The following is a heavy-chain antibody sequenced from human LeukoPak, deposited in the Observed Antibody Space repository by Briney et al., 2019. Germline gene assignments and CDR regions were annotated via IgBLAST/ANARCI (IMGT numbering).Heavy chain of an antibody. CDR3: ARVQSAYCSSTSCYGGYFDY. J-gene: IGHJ4*02. CDR2: INAGNGNR. CDR1: GYTFTSYA. D-gene: IGHD2-2*01. V-gene: IGHV1-3*01. Sequence: ASVKVSCKASGYTFTSYAMHWVRQAPGQRLEWMGWINAGNGNREYSQKFQGRVTITRDTSASTAYMELSSLRSEDTAVYYCARVQSAYCSSTSCYGGYFDYWGQGTLVTVSS.